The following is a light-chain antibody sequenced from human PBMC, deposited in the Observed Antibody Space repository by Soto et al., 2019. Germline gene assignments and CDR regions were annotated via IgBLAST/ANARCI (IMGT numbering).Light chain of an antibody. V-gene: IGKV1-39*01. CDR3: QQGYSTLLS. J-gene: IGKJ4*01. CDR1: QSISTY. Sequence: DIEMTQSPSSLSASVGDRVTITCRASQSISTYLNWYQQKGGKAPKLLIHGASSLQSGVPLRFSGSGSGTDFTLTISSLQPEDFATYYCQQGYSTLLSFGGGTTVELK. CDR2: GAS.